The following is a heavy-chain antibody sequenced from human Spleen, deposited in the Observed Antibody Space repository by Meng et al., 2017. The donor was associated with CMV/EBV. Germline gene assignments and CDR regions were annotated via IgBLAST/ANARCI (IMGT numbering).Heavy chain of an antibody. CDR3: ATKDPVVATEYYYYYGMDV. CDR2: ISYDGSNK. Sequence: GESLKISCAVFGFTFSDYTMHWVRQAPGKGLEWVADISYDGSNKYYADSVKGRFTISRDNSKNTLYLQMNSLRAEDTAVYYCATKDPVVATEYYYYYGMDVWGQGTTVTVSS. CDR1: GFTFSDYT. J-gene: IGHJ6*02. D-gene: IGHD2-2*01. V-gene: IGHV3-30*04.